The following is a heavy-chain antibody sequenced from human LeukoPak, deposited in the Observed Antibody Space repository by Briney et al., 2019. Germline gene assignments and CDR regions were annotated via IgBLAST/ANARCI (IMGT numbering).Heavy chain of an antibody. CDR3: ARIAPPTNTLKTYDY. CDR1: GGSISSGGYY. CDR2: IYYSGST. V-gene: IGHV4-31*03. J-gene: IGHJ4*02. Sequence: SQTLSLTCTVSGGSISSGGYYWSWIRQHPGRGLEWIGYIYYSGSTYYNPSLKSRVTISVDTSKNQFSLKLSSVTAADTAVYYCARIAPPTNTLKTYDYWGQGTLVTVSS. D-gene: IGHD2-21*01.